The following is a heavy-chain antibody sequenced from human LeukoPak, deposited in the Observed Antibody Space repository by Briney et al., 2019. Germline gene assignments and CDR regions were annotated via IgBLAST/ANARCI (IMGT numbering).Heavy chain of an antibody. CDR3: AKGNNYGSGSYYYYYGMDV. CDR2: ISYDGSNK. Sequence: GGSLRLSCAASGFTFSSYAMHWVRQAPGKGLEWVEVISYDGSNKYYADSVKGRFTISRDNSKNTLYLQMNSLRAEDTAVYYCAKGNNYGSGSYYYYYGMDVWGQGTTVTVSS. D-gene: IGHD3-10*01. CDR1: GFTFSSYA. J-gene: IGHJ6*02. V-gene: IGHV3-30*04.